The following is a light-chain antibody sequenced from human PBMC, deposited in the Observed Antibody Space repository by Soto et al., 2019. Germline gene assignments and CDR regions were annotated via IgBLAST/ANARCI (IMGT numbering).Light chain of an antibody. CDR3: CSYASSSTPVL. J-gene: IGLJ2*01. CDR2: EDS. CDR1: SSDIGTYNL. V-gene: IGLV2-23*01. Sequence: QSVLTQPASVSGSPGQSITISCTGTSSDIGTYNLVSWYQQHPGKVPKLIIYEDSKWPSGVSDRFSGSKSGNTASLTISGLQAEDEADYYCCSYASSSTPVLFGGGTKLTVL.